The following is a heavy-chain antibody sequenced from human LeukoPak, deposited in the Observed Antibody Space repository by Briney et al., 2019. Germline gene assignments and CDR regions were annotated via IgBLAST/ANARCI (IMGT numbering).Heavy chain of an antibody. CDR1: GFTFSSYA. Sequence: GGSLRLSCAASGFTFSSYAMSWVRRSPGKGLEWVSVISGSGGTTYYADSVKGRFTISRDNSKNTLYLQMNSLRAEDSAVYYCAKDNQYPADWGQGTLVTVSS. J-gene: IGHJ4*02. CDR2: ISGSGGTT. CDR3: AKDNQYPAD. D-gene: IGHD4-11*01. V-gene: IGHV3-23*01.